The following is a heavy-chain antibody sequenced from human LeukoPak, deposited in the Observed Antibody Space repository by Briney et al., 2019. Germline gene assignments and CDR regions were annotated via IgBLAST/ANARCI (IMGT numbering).Heavy chain of an antibody. CDR1: GYTFTGYG. CDR3: AKDPGVTWYFDY. V-gene: IGHV1-18*01. Sequence: ASVKVSCKASGYTFTGYGISWVRQAPGQGLEWMGWINAYNGDTNYAQKFQGRVTLTTDTSTTTAYMELKSLRSDDTAVYYCAKDPGVTWYFDYWGQGTLVTVSS. J-gene: IGHJ4*02. CDR2: INAYNGDT. D-gene: IGHD2-15*01.